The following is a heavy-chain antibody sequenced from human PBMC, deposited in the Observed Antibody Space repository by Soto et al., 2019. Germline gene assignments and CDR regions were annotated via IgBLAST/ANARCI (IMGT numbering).Heavy chain of an antibody. V-gene: IGHV1-69*13. CDR3: ARVLDGMVRGVIIPVYYYYGMDV. J-gene: IGHJ6*02. CDR2: IIPIFGTA. Sequence: SVKVSCKASGGTFSSYAISWVRQAPGQGLEWMGGIIPIFGTANYAQKFQGRVTITADESTSTAYMELSSLRSEDTAVYYCARVLDGMVRGVIIPVYYYYGMDVWGQGTTVTVSS. D-gene: IGHD3-10*01. CDR1: GGTFSSYA.